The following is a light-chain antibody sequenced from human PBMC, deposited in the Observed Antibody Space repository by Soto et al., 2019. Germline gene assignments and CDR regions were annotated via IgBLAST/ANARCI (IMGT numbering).Light chain of an antibody. J-gene: IGLJ2*01. CDR3: SSYSSSTTLVI. CDR2: EVS. CDR1: TSDVGYHNY. Sequence: QSALTQPASVSGTPGQSITISCTGSTSDVGYHNYISWYQHHPGKAPKVLIYEVSNRPSGVSDRFSGSKSRNTASLTTSGLQPEDEADYYCSSYSSSTTLVIFGGGTKLTVL. V-gene: IGLV2-14*01.